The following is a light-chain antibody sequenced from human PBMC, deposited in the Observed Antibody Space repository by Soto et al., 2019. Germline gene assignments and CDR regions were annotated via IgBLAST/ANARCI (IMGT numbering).Light chain of an antibody. V-gene: IGKV3-20*01. Sequence: GLTQSPGTLSLSPGERATLSCRASQSVSNNYLAWYQQKPGQAPRLLIYGASSRATGIPDRFSGSGSGTDFTLTISRLEPEDFAVYYCQQYGSSPWTFGQGTKVDIK. J-gene: IGKJ1*01. CDR3: QQYGSSPWT. CDR2: GAS. CDR1: QSVSNNY.